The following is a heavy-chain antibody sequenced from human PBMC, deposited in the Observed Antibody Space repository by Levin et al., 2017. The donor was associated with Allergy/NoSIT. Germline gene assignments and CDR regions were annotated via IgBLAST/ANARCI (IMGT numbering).Heavy chain of an antibody. CDR2: IRTYNGDT. V-gene: IGHV1-18*01. CDR3: AGDAEGFDY. Sequence: ASVKVSCKASGYTFTNYGIDWVRQAPGQGLEWMGWIRTYNGDTKYAQKVQGRVTLTTDTATSTAYFELRGLRPDGTAVYYCAGDAEGFDYWGQGTLVTVSS. J-gene: IGHJ4*02. CDR1: GYTFTNYG.